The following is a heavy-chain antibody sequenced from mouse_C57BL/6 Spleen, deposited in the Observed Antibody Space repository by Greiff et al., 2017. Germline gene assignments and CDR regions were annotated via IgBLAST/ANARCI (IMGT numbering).Heavy chain of an antibody. D-gene: IGHD2-4*01. CDR1: GYTFTDYE. CDR2: IDPETGGT. CDR3: TNYDYAYAMDY. V-gene: IGHV1-15*01. J-gene: IGHJ4*01. Sequence: VQLQQSGAELVRPGASVTLSCKASGYTFTDYEMHWVKQTPVHGLEWIGAIDPETGGTAYNQKFKGKAILTADKSSSTAYMELRSLTSEDSAVYYCTNYDYAYAMDYWGQGTSVTVSS.